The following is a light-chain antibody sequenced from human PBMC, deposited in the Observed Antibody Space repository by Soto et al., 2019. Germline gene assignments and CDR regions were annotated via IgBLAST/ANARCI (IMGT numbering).Light chain of an antibody. CDR2: DAS. V-gene: IGKV3-11*01. J-gene: IGKJ5*01. Sequence: EIVLTQSPATLSLSPGERATVSCRASQSVSNYLGWYQQKPGQAPRLLIYDASNRATGIPARFSGSGSGTGFTLTISSLEPEDFAVYYCQHGGTFGQGTRLEIK. CDR3: QHGGT. CDR1: QSVSNY.